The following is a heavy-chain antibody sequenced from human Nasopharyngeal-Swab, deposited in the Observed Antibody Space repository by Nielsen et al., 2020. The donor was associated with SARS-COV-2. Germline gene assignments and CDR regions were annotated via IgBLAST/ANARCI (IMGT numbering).Heavy chain of an antibody. CDR2: MNPNSGNT. D-gene: IGHD3-3*01. CDR3: ARLSNYDFWSGYYAYMDV. V-gene: IGHV1-8*01. CDR1: GYTFTSYD. Sequence: ASVKVSCKASGYTFTSYDINWVRQATGQGLEWMGWMNPNSGNTGYAQKFQGRVTMTRNTSISTAYMELSSLRSEDTAVYYCARLSNYDFWSGYYAYMDVWGKETTVTVSS. J-gene: IGHJ6*03.